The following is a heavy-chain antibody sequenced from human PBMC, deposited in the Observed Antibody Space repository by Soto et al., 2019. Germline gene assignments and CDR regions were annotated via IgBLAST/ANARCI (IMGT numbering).Heavy chain of an antibody. CDR1: GYTFTSYA. V-gene: IGHV1-3*01. Sequence: ASVKVSCKASGYTFTSYAMHWVRQAPGQRLEWMGWINAGNGNTKYSQKFQGRVTITRDTSASTAYMELSSLRSEDTAVYYCARADVLTRYPSLNWFDPWGQGTLVTVSS. CDR3: ARADVLTRYPSLNWFDP. CDR2: INAGNGNT. J-gene: IGHJ5*02. D-gene: IGHD3-9*01.